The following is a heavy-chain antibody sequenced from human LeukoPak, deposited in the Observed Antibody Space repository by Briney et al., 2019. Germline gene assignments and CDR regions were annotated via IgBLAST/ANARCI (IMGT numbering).Heavy chain of an antibody. D-gene: IGHD3-22*01. CDR1: GYTFTSYA. V-gene: IGHV1-3*01. CDR2: INAGNGNT. Sequence: GASVKVSCKASGYTFTSYAMHWVRQASGQRLEWMGWINAGNGNTKYSQKFQGRVTIARDTSASTAYMELSSLRSEDTAVYYCARIAPGNWFDPWGQGTLVTVSS. J-gene: IGHJ5*02. CDR3: ARIAPGNWFDP.